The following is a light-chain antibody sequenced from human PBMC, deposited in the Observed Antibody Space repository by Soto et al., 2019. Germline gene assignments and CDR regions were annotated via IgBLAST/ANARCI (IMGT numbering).Light chain of an antibody. CDR1: QSINTW. J-gene: IGKJ2*01. CDR3: QQFNTFSFT. Sequence: DIQMTQPPSTLSASVGDRVSITCRASQSINTWLAWYQQKPGKAPRLLIYDASNLETGVPSRFTGSGSGTEFTLTISSLQPDDFATYYCQQFNTFSFTFGQGTKLEIK. CDR2: DAS. V-gene: IGKV1-5*01.